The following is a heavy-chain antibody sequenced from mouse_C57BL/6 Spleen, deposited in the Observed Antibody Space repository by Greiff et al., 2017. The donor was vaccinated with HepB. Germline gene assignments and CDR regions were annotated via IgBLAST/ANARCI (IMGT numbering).Heavy chain of an antibody. CDR2: ISSGGDYI. CDR3: TRNGGWLLRNYAMDY. Sequence: EVHLVESGEGLVKPGGSLKLSCAASGFTFSSYAMSWVRQTPEKRLEWVAYISSGGDYIYYADTVKGRFTISRDNARNTLYLQMSSLKSEDTAMYYCTRNGGWLLRNYAMDYWGQGTSVTVSS. J-gene: IGHJ4*01. CDR1: GFTFSSYA. D-gene: IGHD2-3*01. V-gene: IGHV5-9-1*02.